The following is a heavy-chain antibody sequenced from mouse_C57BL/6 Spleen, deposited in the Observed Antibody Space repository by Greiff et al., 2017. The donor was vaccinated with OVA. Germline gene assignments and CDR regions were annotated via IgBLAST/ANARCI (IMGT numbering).Heavy chain of an antibody. Sequence: QVQLQQPGTELVKPGASVKLSCKASGYTFTSYWMHWVKQRPGQGLEWIGNINPSNGGTNYNEKFKSKATLTVDKSSSTAYMELRSLTSEDSAVYYCTRFYYDYDGDFDYWGQGTTLTVSS. CDR1: GYTFTSYW. CDR2: INPSNGGT. D-gene: IGHD2-4*01. CDR3: TRFYYDYDGDFDY. V-gene: IGHV1-53*01. J-gene: IGHJ2*01.